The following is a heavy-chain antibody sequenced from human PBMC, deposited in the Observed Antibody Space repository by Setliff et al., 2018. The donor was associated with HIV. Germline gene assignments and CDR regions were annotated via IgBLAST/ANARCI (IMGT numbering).Heavy chain of an antibody. D-gene: IGHD1-26*01. J-gene: IGHJ4*02. Sequence: GGSLRLSCAASEFTVSTNYMSWVRQAPVKGLEWVSLIYSGGSTYYTDSVKGRFTISRDNSKNTLYLQVNSLRTEDTAVYYCARDSPPMELGYADYWGQGTLVTVSS. CDR3: ARDSPPMELGYADY. V-gene: IGHV3-66*02. CDR1: EFTVSTNY. CDR2: IYSGGST.